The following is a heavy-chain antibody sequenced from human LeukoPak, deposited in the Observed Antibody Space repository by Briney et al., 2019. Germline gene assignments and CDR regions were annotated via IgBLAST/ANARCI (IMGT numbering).Heavy chain of an antibody. CDR2: INHSGST. CDR3: AREHYDSSGNAFDI. D-gene: IGHD3-22*01. Sequence: PSETLSLTCAVYGGSFSGYYWSWIRQPPGKGLEWIGEINHSGSTNYNPSLKSRVTISVDTSKNQFSLKLSSVTAADTAVYYCAREHYDSSGNAFDIWGQGTMVTVSS. J-gene: IGHJ3*02. CDR1: GGSFSGYY. V-gene: IGHV4-34*01.